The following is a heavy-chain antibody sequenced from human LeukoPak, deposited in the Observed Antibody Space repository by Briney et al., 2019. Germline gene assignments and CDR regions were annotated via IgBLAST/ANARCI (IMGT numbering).Heavy chain of an antibody. V-gene: IGHV4-59*01. Sequence: SETLSLTCTVSGGSISSYYWSWMRQPPGKGLEWIGYIYYSGSTNYNPSLKSRVTISVDTSKNQFSLKLSSVTAADTAVYYCARSSSWDNWFDPWGQGTLVTVSS. J-gene: IGHJ5*02. CDR2: IYYSGST. CDR1: GGSISSYY. D-gene: IGHD6-13*01. CDR3: ARSSSWDNWFDP.